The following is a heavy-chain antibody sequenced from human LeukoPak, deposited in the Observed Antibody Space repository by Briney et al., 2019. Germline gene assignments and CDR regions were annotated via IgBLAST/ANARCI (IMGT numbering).Heavy chain of an antibody. J-gene: IGHJ4*02. CDR1: GFTFSSYA. Sequence: GGSLRLPCAASGFTFSSYAMSWVRQAPGKGLEWVSAISGSGGSTYYADSVKGRFTISRDNSKNTLYLQMNSLRAEDTAVYYCAKGWTAMVPWCLDYWGQGTLVTVSS. CDR2: ISGSGGST. D-gene: IGHD5-18*01. CDR3: AKGWTAMVPWCLDY. V-gene: IGHV3-23*01.